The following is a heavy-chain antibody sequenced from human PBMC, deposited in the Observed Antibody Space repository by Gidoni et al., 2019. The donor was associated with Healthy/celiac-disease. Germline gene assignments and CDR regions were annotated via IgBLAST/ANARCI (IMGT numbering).Heavy chain of an antibody. CDR1: GGSFSGYY. V-gene: IGHV4-34*01. J-gene: IGHJ4*02. Sequence: QVQLQQWGAGLLKPSETLSLTCAVYGGSFSGYYWSWIRQPPGKGLEWIGEINQSGSTNYNPSLKSRVTISVDTSKNQFSLKLSSVTAADTAVYYCARGFGVSSSPLGYWGQGTLVTVSS. CDR2: INQSGST. CDR3: ARGFGVSSSPLGY. D-gene: IGHD6-6*01.